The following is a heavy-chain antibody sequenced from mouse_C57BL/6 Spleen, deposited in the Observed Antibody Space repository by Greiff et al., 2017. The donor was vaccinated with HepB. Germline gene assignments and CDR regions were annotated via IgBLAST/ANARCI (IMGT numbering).Heavy chain of an antibody. V-gene: IGHV1-52*01. CDR3: ARVSYYLDY. J-gene: IGHJ2*01. CDR1: GYTFTSYW. CDR2: IDPSDRET. Sequence: VQLQQSGAELVRPGSSVKLSCKASGYTFTSYWMHWVKQRPIQGLEWIGNIDPSDRETHYNQKCKDKATLTVDKSSSKADMQLSSRTAEDSAVYYCARVSYYLDYWGHGTTLPVSS.